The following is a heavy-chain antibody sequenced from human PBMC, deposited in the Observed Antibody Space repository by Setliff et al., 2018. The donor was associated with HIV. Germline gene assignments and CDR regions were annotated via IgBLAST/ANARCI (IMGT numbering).Heavy chain of an antibody. V-gene: IGHV4-38-2*02. J-gene: IGHJ3*02. Sequence: TLSLTCTVSGYFISSGYYWGWIRQPPGKGLEWIGSIYHSGSTYYNPSLKSRVTISVDTSKNQFSLKLSSVTAADTAVYYCARAASVYDSPKGAFDIWGQGTMVT. CDR3: ARAASVYDSPKGAFDI. CDR2: IYHSGST. D-gene: IGHD3-22*01. CDR1: GYFISSGYY.